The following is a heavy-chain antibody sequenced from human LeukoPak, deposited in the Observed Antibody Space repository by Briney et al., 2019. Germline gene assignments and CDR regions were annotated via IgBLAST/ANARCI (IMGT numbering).Heavy chain of an antibody. Sequence: GGSLRLSCAASGFTFSDYYMSWIRQAPGKGLEWVSYISSSGSTIYYADSVKGRFTISRDNAKNSLYLQMNSLRAEDTAVYYCARDGGDSYGPYSIYYYYMDVWGKGTTVTISS. J-gene: IGHJ6*03. CDR1: GFTFSDYY. CDR3: ARDGGDSYGPYSIYYYYMDV. D-gene: IGHD5-18*01. V-gene: IGHV3-11*01. CDR2: ISSSGSTI.